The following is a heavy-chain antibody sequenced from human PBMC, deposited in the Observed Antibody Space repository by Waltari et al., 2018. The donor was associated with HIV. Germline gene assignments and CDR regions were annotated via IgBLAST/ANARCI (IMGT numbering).Heavy chain of an antibody. J-gene: IGHJ5*02. Sequence: EVQLVESGGGPVKPGGSLRLSCRASGFTFNRHRLKWVRQAPGKGLEWISSISSSGTFTHYADSVKGRFTISRDNANKSVYLQMNSLRAEDTAVYYCARDSRDNSWSLNFFDPWGQGTLVTVSS. CDR2: ISSSGTFT. CDR1: GFTFNRHR. D-gene: IGHD6-13*01. CDR3: ARDSRDNSWSLNFFDP. V-gene: IGHV3-21*01.